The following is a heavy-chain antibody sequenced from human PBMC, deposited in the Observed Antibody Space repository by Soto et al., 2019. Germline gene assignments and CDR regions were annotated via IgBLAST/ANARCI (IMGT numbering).Heavy chain of an antibody. Sequence: SETLSLTCTVSGGSISSYYWSWIRQPPGKGLEWIGYIYYSGSTNYNPSLKSRVTISVDTSKNQFSLKLSSVTAADTAFYYCTRVPSITMIMVTWGQGTLVTVSS. D-gene: IGHD3-22*01. V-gene: IGHV4-59*12. CDR3: TRVPSITMIMVT. CDR2: IYYSGST. CDR1: GGSISSYY. J-gene: IGHJ4*02.